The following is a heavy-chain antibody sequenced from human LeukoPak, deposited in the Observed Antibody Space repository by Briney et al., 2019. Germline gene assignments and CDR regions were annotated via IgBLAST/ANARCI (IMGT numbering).Heavy chain of an antibody. CDR3: ARDSDYYSSGWSPWDY. CDR1: RFTFSNYV. Sequence: AGGSLRLSCAASRFTFSNYVMHWVRQAPGKGLEWVSSISSSSSYIYYADSVKGRFTISRDNAKNSLYLQMKSLRAEDTALYYCARDSDYYSSGWSPWDYWGQGTLVTVSS. V-gene: IGHV3-21*04. J-gene: IGHJ4*02. CDR2: ISSSSSYI. D-gene: IGHD6-19*01.